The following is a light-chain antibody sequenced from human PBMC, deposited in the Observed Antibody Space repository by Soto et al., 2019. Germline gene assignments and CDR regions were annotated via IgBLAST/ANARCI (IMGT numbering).Light chain of an antibody. CDR1: QGVSSN. V-gene: IGKV3-15*01. Sequence: EIVMTQSPATLSVSPGQRATLSCRASQGVSSNLAWYQQKPGQAPRLLIYGAFTRATGIPARFSGSGSGTEFTLTISSLQSEDFAVYYCQQYNNWPGTFGQGTKVDI. J-gene: IGKJ1*01. CDR2: GAF. CDR3: QQYNNWPGT.